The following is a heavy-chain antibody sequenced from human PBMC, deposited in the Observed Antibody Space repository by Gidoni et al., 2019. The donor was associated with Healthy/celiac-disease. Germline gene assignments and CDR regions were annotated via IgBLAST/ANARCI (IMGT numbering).Heavy chain of an antibody. J-gene: IGHJ4*01. CDR2: IIPILGIA. CDR3: ASNRAAAGEEDFDY. D-gene: IGHD6-13*01. Sequence: QVQLAQSGAVAQKPGSSVKVSCKASGGTLSSYTISWVRQVPGQGLGWMGRIIPILGIANYAQKFQGRVTITADKSTSTAYMELNSLGSEDTAVYYCASNRAAAGEEDFDYWGQGTLVTVSS. V-gene: IGHV1-69*02. CDR1: GGTLSSYT.